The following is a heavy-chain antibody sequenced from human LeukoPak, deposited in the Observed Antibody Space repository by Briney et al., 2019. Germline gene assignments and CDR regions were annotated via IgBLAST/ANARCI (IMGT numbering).Heavy chain of an antibody. Sequence: SGPTLVKPTPPLTLTCTVAGFSLSTGGVGVGWIRQPPGKALEWLALIYCDDRPLYTPTLKRTLTITKHTSETRLILRMTNMDPVDPPPYYRANSVYDYTSGRQYNAFDYWGQGTLATVSS. CDR1: GFSLSTGGVG. CDR3: ANSVYDYTSGRQYNAFDY. V-gene: IGHV2-5*02. D-gene: IGHD3-10*01. J-gene: IGHJ4*02. CDR2: IYCDDRP.